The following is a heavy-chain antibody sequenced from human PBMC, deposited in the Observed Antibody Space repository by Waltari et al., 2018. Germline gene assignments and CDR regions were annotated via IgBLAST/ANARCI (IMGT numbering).Heavy chain of an antibody. J-gene: IGHJ4*02. CDR1: GFIFSNYW. Sequence: EVQLVESGGGLVQPGGSLRLSCAASGFIFSNYWMGWVRQAPGGGLEGLVDKRPYGSGKYYVESGKCRFLISRDNAENTLYLQMNSLRAEDTAVYYCAKDLGIGGGTTEFDHWGQGTLVTVSS. CDR3: AKDLGIGGGTTEFDH. CDR2: KRPYGSGK. D-gene: IGHD1-1*01. V-gene: IGHV3-7*01.